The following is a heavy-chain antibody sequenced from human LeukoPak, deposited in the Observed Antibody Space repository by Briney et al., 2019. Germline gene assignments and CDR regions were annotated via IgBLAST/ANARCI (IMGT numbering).Heavy chain of an antibody. V-gene: IGHV3-30*18. CDR1: GFTFSSYG. J-gene: IGHJ6*02. D-gene: IGHD3-22*01. Sequence: GGSLRLPCAASGFTFSSYGMHWVRQAPGKGLEWVAVISYDGSNKYYADSVKGRFTISRDNSKNTLYLQMNSLRAEDTAVYYCAKDLYYYDSSPNYYYYGMDVWGQGTTVTVSS. CDR2: ISYDGSNK. CDR3: AKDLYYYDSSPNYYYYGMDV.